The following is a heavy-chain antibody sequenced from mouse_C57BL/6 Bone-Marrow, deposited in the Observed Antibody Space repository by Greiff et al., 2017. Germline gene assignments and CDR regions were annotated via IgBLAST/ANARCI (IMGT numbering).Heavy chain of an antibody. CDR2: IDPSDSYT. V-gene: IGHV1-69*01. D-gene: IGHD1-1*01. Sequence: QVHVKQPGAELVMPGASVKLSCKASGYTFTSYWMHWVKQRPGQGLEWIGEIDPSDSYTNYNQKFQGKSTLTVDKSSSTAYMQLSSLTSEDSAVDYCARGVTTVESWFAYWGQGTLVTVSA. J-gene: IGHJ3*01. CDR1: GYTFTSYW. CDR3: ARGVTTVESWFAY.